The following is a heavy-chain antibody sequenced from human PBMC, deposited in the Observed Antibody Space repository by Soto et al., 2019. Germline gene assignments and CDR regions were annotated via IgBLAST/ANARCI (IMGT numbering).Heavy chain of an antibody. Sequence: SETLSLTCTVSGGSISGYYWNWIRQPPGKGLEWIGYIYDSGSTNYNPSLKGRVTMSADTSKHQFSLKLTSVTAADTAVYYCARGQQGIVATHWDQGTLVTVSS. V-gene: IGHV4-59*01. D-gene: IGHD5-12*01. J-gene: IGHJ4*02. CDR2: IYDSGST. CDR1: GGSISGYY. CDR3: ARGQQGIVATH.